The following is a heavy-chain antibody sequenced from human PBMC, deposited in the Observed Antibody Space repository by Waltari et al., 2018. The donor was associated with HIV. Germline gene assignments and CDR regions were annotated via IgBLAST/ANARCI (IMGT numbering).Heavy chain of an antibody. Sequence: EVQLVESGGGLVQPGGSLRLSCVASGFTFSYYAMNWVRQAPGKGVEWVSYSSSNSSTSYHADSVKGRFTISRDNAKNSLYLQMNSLRDEDTAVYYCVRVGTSFDYWGQGTLVTVSS. CDR3: VRVGTSFDY. D-gene: IGHD2-8*01. CDR2: SSSNSSTS. CDR1: GFTFSYYA. V-gene: IGHV3-48*02. J-gene: IGHJ4*02.